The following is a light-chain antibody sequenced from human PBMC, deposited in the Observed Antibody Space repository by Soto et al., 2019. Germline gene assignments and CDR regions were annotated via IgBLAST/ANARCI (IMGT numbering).Light chain of an antibody. Sequence: DIQMTQSPSSLSTSVGDRVTITCRASQSISSYLNWYQQKPGTAPKLLIYAASSLQSGVPSRFRGSGSGTDFTLTISSLQPEDFATYYCQQRYSTPNTFGQGTKLELK. J-gene: IGKJ2*01. V-gene: IGKV1-39*01. CDR2: AAS. CDR3: QQRYSTPNT. CDR1: QSISSY.